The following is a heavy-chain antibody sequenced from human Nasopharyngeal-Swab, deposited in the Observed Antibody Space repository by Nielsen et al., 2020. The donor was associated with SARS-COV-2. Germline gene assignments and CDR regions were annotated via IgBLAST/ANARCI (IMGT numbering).Heavy chain of an antibody. CDR2: IYHSGST. V-gene: IGHV4-38-2*02. CDR1: GYSISSGYY. D-gene: IGHD6-19*01. Sequence: GSLRLSCTVSGYSISSGYYWGWIRQPPGKGLEWIGEIYHSGSTNYNPSLKSRVTISVDKSKNQFSLKLSSVTAADTAVYYCARASGWYPNYWGQGTLVTVSS. CDR3: ARASGWYPNY. J-gene: IGHJ4*02.